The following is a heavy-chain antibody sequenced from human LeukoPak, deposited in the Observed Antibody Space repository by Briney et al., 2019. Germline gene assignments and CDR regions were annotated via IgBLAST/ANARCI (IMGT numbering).Heavy chain of an antibody. CDR2: ISGSGGST. Sequence: GGPLRLSCAASGFTFSSYAMSWLREAPGKGLEWVSAISGSGGSTYYADSVKGRFTISRDNSKNTLYLQMNSLRAEDTAVYYCAKTTTVTTSSKSWGQGPLVTVSS. V-gene: IGHV3-23*01. D-gene: IGHD4-17*01. CDR1: GFTFSSYA. CDR3: AKTTTVTTSSKS. J-gene: IGHJ5*02.